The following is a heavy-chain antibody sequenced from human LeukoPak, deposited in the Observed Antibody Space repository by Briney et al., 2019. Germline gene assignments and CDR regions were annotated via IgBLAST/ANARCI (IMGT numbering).Heavy chain of an antibody. J-gene: IGHJ6*02. D-gene: IGHD3-10*01. CDR3: ARDRDYHGMDV. CDR1: GFTFSSYS. V-gene: IGHV3-21*01. CDR2: ISSSSSYI. Sequence: PGGSLRLSCAASGFTFSSYSMNWVRQAPGKGLEWISSISSSSSYIYYADLVKGRFTISRDNAKNSLYLQMNSLRAEDTAVYYCARDRDYHGMDVWGQGTTVTVSS.